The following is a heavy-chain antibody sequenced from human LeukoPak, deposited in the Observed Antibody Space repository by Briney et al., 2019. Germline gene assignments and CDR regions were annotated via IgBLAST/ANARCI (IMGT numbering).Heavy chain of an antibody. J-gene: IGHJ5*02. V-gene: IGHV4-59*08. CDR2: IYSSGST. CDR3: ARHPRSCTGGGTCYSWFDA. Sequence: PSETLSLTCTVSGDSISSYYWSWIRQPPGKGLEWIGYIYSSGSTKYNPSLKSRVTISVDTSKNQFSLKVPSVTAADTAMYYCARHPRSCTGGGTCYSWFDASGQGTLVTVSS. CDR1: GDSISSYY. D-gene: IGHD2-15*01.